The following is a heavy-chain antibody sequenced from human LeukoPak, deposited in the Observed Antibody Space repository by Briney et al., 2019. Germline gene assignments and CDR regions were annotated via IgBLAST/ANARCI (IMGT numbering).Heavy chain of an antibody. CDR2: INPNSGGT. CDR3: ANTYALGNYYKGGFDP. D-gene: IGHD3-10*01. V-gene: IGHV1-2*02. Sequence: ASVKVSCKASGYIFSGYYMHWVRQAPGQGLEWMGWINPNSGGTNYAQKFQGRVTMTRDTSIRTAYMELSRLRSDDTAVYYCANTYALGNYYKGGFDPWGQGTLVTVSS. J-gene: IGHJ5*02. CDR1: GYIFSGYY.